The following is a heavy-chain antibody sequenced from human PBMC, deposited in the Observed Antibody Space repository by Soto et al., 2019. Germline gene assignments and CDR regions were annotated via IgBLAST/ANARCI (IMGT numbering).Heavy chain of an antibody. CDR1: GGTFSSYT. J-gene: IGHJ5*02. CDR2: IIPILGIA. V-gene: IGHV1-69*02. Sequence: ASVKVSCKASGGTFSSYTISWVRQAPGQGLEWMGRIIPILGIANYAQKFQGRVTITADKSTSTAYMELSSLRSEDTAVYYCARHEAVTVPNWFDPWGQGTLVTVSS. CDR3: ARHEAVTVPNWFDP. D-gene: IGHD4-4*01.